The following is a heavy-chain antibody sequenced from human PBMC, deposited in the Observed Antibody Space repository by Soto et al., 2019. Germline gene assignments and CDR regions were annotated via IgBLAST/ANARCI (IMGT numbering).Heavy chain of an antibody. D-gene: IGHD4-17*01. V-gene: IGHV1-69*12. CDR2: IIPIFGTA. J-gene: IGHJ3*02. CDR3: ARDGMDGDYPPPYDAFDI. Sequence: QVQLVQSGAEVKKPGSSVKVSCKASGGTFSSYAISWVRQAPGQGLEWMGGIIPIFGTANYAQKFQGRVTITADXXTXTXXMELSSLRSEDTAVYYCARDGMDGDYPPPYDAFDIWGQGTMVTVSS. CDR1: GGTFSSYA.